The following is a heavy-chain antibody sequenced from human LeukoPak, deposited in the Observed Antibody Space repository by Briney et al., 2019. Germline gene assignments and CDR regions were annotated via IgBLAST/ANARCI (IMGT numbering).Heavy chain of an antibody. J-gene: IGHJ6*03. D-gene: IGHD3-10*01. V-gene: IGHV4-59*01. Sequence: SETLSLTCTVSGGSISSYYWSWIRQPPGKGLEWIGYIYYSGYTNYNPSLKSRVTISVDTSKNQFSLKLSSVTAADTAVYYCARTTMVRGTYYMDVWGKGTTVTISS. CDR1: GGSISSYY. CDR3: ARTTMVRGTYYMDV. CDR2: IYYSGYT.